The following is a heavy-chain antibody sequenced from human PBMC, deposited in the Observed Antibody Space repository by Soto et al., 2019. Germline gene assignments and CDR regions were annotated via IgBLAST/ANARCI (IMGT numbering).Heavy chain of an antibody. V-gene: IGHV4-30-2*01. Sequence: PSETLSLTCAVSGGSISSDGYSWSWMRQPPGKGLEWIGYIYHSGSTYYNPSLKSRVTISVDMSKNRISLKLSSVTAVDTAVYYCARGDYGDFGYYDYWGQGTLVTSPQ. J-gene: IGHJ4*02. CDR3: ARGDYGDFGYYDY. D-gene: IGHD4-17*01. CDR1: GGSISSDGYS. CDR2: IYHSGST.